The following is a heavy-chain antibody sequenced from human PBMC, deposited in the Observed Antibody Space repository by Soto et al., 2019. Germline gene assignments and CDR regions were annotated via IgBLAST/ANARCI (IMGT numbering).Heavy chain of an antibody. CDR1: GFTVSSNY. Sequence: GSLRLSCAASGFTVSSNYMSWVRQAPGKGLEWVSVIYSGGSTYYADSVKGRFTISRDNSKNTLYLQMNSLRAEDTAVYYCCSAFDSSGPMDVWGQGTTVTVSS. CDR3: CSAFDSSGPMDV. V-gene: IGHV3-53*01. D-gene: IGHD3-22*01. CDR2: IYSGGST. J-gene: IGHJ6*02.